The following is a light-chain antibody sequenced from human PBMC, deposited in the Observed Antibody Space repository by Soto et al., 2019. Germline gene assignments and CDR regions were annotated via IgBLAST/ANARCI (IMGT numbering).Light chain of an antibody. CDR2: LGS. V-gene: IGKV2-28*01. CDR3: MQALQTPVA. CDR1: QSLLASDGNNY. J-gene: IGKJ1*01. Sequence: DIVMTQSPLSLPVTPGEPASISCRSSQSLLASDGNNYLDWYLQKPGQSPQLLIHLGSTRASGVPDMFIGSGSGTDFTLRISRVEAGDVVVYYCMQALQTPVAFGQGTKVEI.